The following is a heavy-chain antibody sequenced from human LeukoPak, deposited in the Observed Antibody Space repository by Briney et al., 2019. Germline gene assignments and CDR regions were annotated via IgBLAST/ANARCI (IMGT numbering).Heavy chain of an antibody. CDR1: GFTFRNYW. CDR2: IKQDGSDR. J-gene: IGHJ6*02. D-gene: IGHD4-11*01. V-gene: IGHV3-7*03. CDR3: ARDDYSNRNYYYYGMDV. Sequence: GGSLRLSCAASGFTFRNYWMSWVRQAPGTGLEWVANIKQDGSDRNYVTSVRGRFTISRDNAESSLYLQMNSLRVEDTAVYYCARDDYSNRNYYYYGMDVWGQGTTVTVSS.